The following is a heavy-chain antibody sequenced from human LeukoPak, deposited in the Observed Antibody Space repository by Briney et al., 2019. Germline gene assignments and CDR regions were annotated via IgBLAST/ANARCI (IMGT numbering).Heavy chain of an antibody. Sequence: ASVKVSCKASGYTFTGYYMHWVRQAPGQGLEWMGWINPNSGGTNYAQKFQGRVTMTRDTSISTAYMELSRLRSDDTAVYYCARSREYSSSLYGYWGQGTLVTVSS. D-gene: IGHD6-6*01. CDR3: ARSREYSSSLYGY. CDR2: INPNSGGT. CDR1: GYTFTGYY. V-gene: IGHV1-2*02. J-gene: IGHJ4*02.